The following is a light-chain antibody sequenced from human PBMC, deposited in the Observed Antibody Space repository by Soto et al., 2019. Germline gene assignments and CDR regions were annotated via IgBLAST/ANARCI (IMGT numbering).Light chain of an antibody. Sequence: QSVLTHPRSLSGSPGQSVPISCTVTSNDVGGYNFVSWYQQHPGKVPKLIIYDVSIRPSGVPDRFSASKSGITASLTISGLQAEDEADYYCCSYVGSDSSFVFGSGTKVTV. CDR1: SNDVGGYNF. CDR2: DVS. V-gene: IGLV2-11*01. J-gene: IGLJ1*01. CDR3: CSYVGSDSSFV.